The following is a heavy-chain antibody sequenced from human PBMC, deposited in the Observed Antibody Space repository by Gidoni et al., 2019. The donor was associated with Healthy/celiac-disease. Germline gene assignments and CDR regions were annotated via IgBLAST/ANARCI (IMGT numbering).Heavy chain of an antibody. CDR3: ARPYYYGDYAPYYYGMDV. V-gene: IGHV3-33*01. CDR1: GFTFSSYV. CDR2: IWYDGSNK. J-gene: IGHJ6*02. Sequence: QVQLVASGGGVVQPGRSLSLYCAASGFTFSSYVMHWVRKAPGKGLEWVAVIWYDGSNKYYADSVKGRFTISRDNSKNTLYLQMNSLRAEDTAVYYCARPYYYGDYAPYYYGMDVWGQGTTVTVSS. D-gene: IGHD4-17*01.